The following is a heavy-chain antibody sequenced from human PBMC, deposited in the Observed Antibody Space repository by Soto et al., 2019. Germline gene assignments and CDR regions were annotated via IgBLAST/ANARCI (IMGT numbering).Heavy chain of an antibody. D-gene: IGHD4-4*01. CDR3: AGQDDYSNYFDY. V-gene: IGHV3-48*03. J-gene: IGHJ4*02. CDR1: GFTFSSYE. CDR2: ISSSGSTI. Sequence: EVQLVESGGGLVQPGGSLRLSCAASGFTFSSYEMNWVRQAPGKGLEWVSYISSSGSTIYYADSVKGRFTISRDNAKNSLYLQMNSLRAEDTAVYYCAGQDDYSNYFDYWGQGTLVTVSS.